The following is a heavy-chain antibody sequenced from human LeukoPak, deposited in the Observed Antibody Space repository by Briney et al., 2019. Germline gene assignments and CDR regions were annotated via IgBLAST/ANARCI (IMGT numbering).Heavy chain of an antibody. CDR2: IYYSGST. CDR3: ARSYGDYITGAYAFDV. D-gene: IGHD4-17*01. J-gene: IGHJ3*01. CDR1: GGSISNYY. Sequence: SETLSLTCTVSGGSISNYYWSWIRQPPEKGLEWIGYIYYSGSTNYNPSLKSRLTISVDTSKNQFSLKLSSVTAADTAVYYCARSYGDYITGAYAFDVWGQGTMVTVSS. V-gene: IGHV4-59*08.